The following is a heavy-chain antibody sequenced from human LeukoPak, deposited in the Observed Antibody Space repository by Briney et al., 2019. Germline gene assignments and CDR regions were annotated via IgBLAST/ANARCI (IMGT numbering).Heavy chain of an antibody. V-gene: IGHV1-2*02. Sequence: ASVKVSCKASGYVFNYYLVHWLRQAPGQGPEWLGWINPNTGGTNYAQKFQGRVTMTTDTSITTAYMELTRLTSDDTAIYYCAREDFPHNWFDPWGQGSLVTVSS. D-gene: IGHD3-3*01. J-gene: IGHJ5*02. CDR2: INPNTGGT. CDR1: GYVFNYYL. CDR3: AREDFPHNWFDP.